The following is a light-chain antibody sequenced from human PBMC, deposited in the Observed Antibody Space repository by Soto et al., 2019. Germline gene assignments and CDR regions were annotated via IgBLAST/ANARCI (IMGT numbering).Light chain of an antibody. CDR3: VSFISSTTYV. CDR2: DVN. CDR1: RNDVGGYNY. J-gene: IGLJ1*01. V-gene: IGLV2-11*01. Sequence: QSALTQPRSVSGSPGQSVTISCTGTRNDVGGYNYVSWYQQHPAKAPKLMIYDVNKRPSGVPARFSGSKSGNTASLIISRLQTEDEADYYCVSFISSTTYVFGSGTKLTVL.